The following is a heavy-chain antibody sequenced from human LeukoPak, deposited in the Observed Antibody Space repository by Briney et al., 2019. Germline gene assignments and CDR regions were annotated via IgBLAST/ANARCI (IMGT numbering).Heavy chain of an antibody. J-gene: IGHJ5*02. CDR3: ARGSGSYRNRFDP. D-gene: IGHD1-26*01. CDR2: IYYSGTT. Sequence: SETLSLTCTVSVGSISSYYWSWIRRPPGKGLHWIGNIYYSGTTNYNPSLRSRVTISIDTSKNQFSLKLSSVTAADTAVYYCARGSGSYRNRFDPWGQGTLVTVSS. CDR1: VGSISSYY. V-gene: IGHV4-59*01.